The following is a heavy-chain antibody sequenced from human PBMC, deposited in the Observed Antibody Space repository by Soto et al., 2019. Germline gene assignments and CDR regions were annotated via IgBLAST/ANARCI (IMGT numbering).Heavy chain of an antibody. CDR3: ARSGPGGYIDY. D-gene: IGHD3-22*01. V-gene: IGHV4-31*03. Sequence: SETLSLTCTVSGASLHIGGYYWAWIRQNPGKGLEWIGYIYHTGVTYYNPSLGSRVNISVDTSKNQFSLQLNSVTPEDTAVYYCARSGPGGYIDYWGQGTLVTVSS. J-gene: IGHJ4*02. CDR2: IYHTGVT. CDR1: GASLHIGGYY.